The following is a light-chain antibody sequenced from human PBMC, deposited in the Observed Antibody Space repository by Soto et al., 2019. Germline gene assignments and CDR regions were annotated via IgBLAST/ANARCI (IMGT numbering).Light chain of an antibody. V-gene: IGKV3-20*01. CDR2: GAS. J-gene: IGKJ1*01. CDR3: QQYGSSPL. Sequence: EIVLTQSPGTLSLSPGERATLSFSASQSVSSSYLVWYQQKPGQAPRLLIYGASSRATGISDRFSGSGSGTDFTLTISRLEPEDFAVYYCQQYGSSPLFGQGTKVDNK. CDR1: QSVSSSY.